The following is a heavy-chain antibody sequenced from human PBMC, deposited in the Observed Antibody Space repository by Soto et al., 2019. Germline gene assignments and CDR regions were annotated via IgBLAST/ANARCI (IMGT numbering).Heavy chain of an antibody. CDR3: ARPSSYRRWEFDY. CDR1: GGSINSYY. CDR2: IYYSGST. D-gene: IGHD1-26*01. Sequence: SETLSLTCTVSGGSINSYYWSWIRQPPGMGLEWIGHIYYSGSTNYSPSLKSRVTISVDASNNQFSLKLNSVTAADTAVYYCARPSSYRRWEFDYWGQGILVTVSS. V-gene: IGHV4-59*08. J-gene: IGHJ4*02.